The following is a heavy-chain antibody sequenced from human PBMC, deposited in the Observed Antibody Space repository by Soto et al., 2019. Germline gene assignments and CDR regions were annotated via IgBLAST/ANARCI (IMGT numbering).Heavy chain of an antibody. D-gene: IGHD3-3*01. CDR3: AAPAQGVWSGYYGNYYYYGMDV. CDR2: VVVGNGKT. V-gene: IGHV1-58*01. J-gene: IGHJ6*02. Sequence: GASVKVSCKASGFNFRNSAVQWVRQARGQRLEWIGWVVVGNGKTQYTQKFQDRVTITSDMSTNTAYMEVSSLRSEDTAIYYCAAPAQGVWSGYYGNYYYYGMDVWGQGTTVTVS. CDR1: GFNFRNSA.